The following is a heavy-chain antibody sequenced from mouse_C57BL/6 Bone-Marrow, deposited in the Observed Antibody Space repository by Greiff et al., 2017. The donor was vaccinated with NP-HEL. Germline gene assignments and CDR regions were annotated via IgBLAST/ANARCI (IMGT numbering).Heavy chain of an antibody. CDR1: GYTFTSYW. Sequence: VQLKQPGAELVRPGSSVKLSCKASGYTFTSYWMHWVKQRPIQGLEWIGNIDPSDSETHYNQKFKDKATLTVDKSSSTAYMQLSSLTSEDSAVYYCARDYYGSTYWYFDVWGTGTTVTVSS. D-gene: IGHD1-1*01. J-gene: IGHJ1*03. CDR2: IDPSDSET. V-gene: IGHV1-52*01. CDR3: ARDYYGSTYWYFDV.